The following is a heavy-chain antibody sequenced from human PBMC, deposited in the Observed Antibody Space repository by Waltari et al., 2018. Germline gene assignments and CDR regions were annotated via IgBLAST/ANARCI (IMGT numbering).Heavy chain of an antibody. D-gene: IGHD4-17*01. J-gene: IGHJ4*02. CDR1: GFTFRSSA. CDR3: ASSLYGDYTQIWGRVFDY. V-gene: IGHV3-23*01. CDR2: ISGSGGST. Sequence: VQLLESGGGLVQSGGSLRLSCAASGFTFRSSAMNWVRQAPGKGVEGVSVISGSGGSTDYADSVKGRFTISRDNSKNTLYLQMNNLRVEDTAVYYCASSLYGDYTQIWGRVFDYWGQGTLVTVSS.